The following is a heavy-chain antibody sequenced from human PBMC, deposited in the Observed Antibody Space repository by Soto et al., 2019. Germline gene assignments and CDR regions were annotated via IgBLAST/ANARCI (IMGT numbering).Heavy chain of an antibody. Sequence: VELQESGPGLVKPSETLSLTCTVSGGSFSGYHWAWIRQLPGKGLEWIGYIFDSGTTNFKSSLRGRVAISLDKFMNQFSLRLTSVTAADTAIYYCARAHGDFWFDPWGQGVLVIVSS. CDR3: ARAHGDFWFDP. V-gene: IGHV4-59*01. CDR2: IFDSGTT. J-gene: IGHJ5*02. CDR1: GGSFSGYH.